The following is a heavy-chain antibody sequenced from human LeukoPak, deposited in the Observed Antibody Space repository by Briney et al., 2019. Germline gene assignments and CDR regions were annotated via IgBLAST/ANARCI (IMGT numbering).Heavy chain of an antibody. V-gene: IGHV4-39*01. Sequence: PSETLSLTCTVSGGSISSSSYYWGWIRQPPGKGLEWIGSIYYSGSTYYNPSLKSRVTISVDTSKNQFSLKLSSVTAADTAVYYCARGIAVPPWGWFHPWGQGTLVTVLS. CDR2: IYYSGST. D-gene: IGHD6-19*01. CDR1: GGSISSSSYY. J-gene: IGHJ5*02. CDR3: ARGIAVPPWGWFHP.